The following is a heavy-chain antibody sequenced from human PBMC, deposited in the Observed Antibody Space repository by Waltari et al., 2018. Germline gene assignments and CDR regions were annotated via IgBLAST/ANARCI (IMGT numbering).Heavy chain of an antibody. CDR3: ARAPKYYDILPGGGYFDY. V-gene: IGHV4-31*03. D-gene: IGHD3-9*01. CDR1: GGSISSGGYY. CDR2: IYYSGST. J-gene: IGHJ4*02. Sequence: QVQLQESGPGLVKPSQTLSLTCTVSGGSISSGGYYWSWIRQHPGKGLEWIGYIYYSGSTYYNPSLKSRVTISVDTSKNQCSRKLSAVTAADTAVYYWARAPKYYDILPGGGYFDYWGQGTLVTVSS.